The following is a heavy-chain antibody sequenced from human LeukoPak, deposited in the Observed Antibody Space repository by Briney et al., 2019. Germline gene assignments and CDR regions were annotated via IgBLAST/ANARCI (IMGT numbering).Heavy chain of an antibody. CDR2: INHSGST. CDR1: GGSFSGYY. D-gene: IGHD2-2*01. J-gene: IGHJ4*02. Sequence: PSETLSLTCAVYGGSFSGYYWSWIRQPPGKGLEWIGEINHSGSTNYNPSLKSRVTISVDTSKNQFSLKLGSVTAADTAVYYCARGCSSTSCLYYFDYWGQGTLVTVSS. CDR3: ARGCSSTSCLYYFDY. V-gene: IGHV4-34*01.